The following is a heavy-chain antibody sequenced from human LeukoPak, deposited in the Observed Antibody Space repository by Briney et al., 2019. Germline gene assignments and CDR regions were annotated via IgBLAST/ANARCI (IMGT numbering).Heavy chain of an antibody. CDR1: GGSFSGYY. D-gene: IGHD2-2*01. J-gene: IGHJ1*01. CDR3: ARTGYYSSTSCLSAYFQH. CDR2: INHSGST. V-gene: IGHV4-34*01. Sequence: LETLSLTCAVYGGSFSGYYWSWIRQPPGKGLEWIGEINHSGSTNYNPSLKSRVTISVDTSKNQFSLKLSSVTAAATAVYCCARTGYYSSTSCLSAYFQHWGQGTLVTVSS.